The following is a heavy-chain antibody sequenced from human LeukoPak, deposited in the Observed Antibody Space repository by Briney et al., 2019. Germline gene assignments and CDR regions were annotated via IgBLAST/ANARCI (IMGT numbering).Heavy chain of an antibody. J-gene: IGHJ4*02. CDR2: IYPSDSDT. CDR1: GYSFTSYW. Sequence: GESLEISCKGSGYSFTSYWIGWVRQMPGKGLEWMGIIYPSDSDTRYSPSFQGQVTISADKSISTAYLQWSSLKASDTAMYYCARTMVRGVITSSFDFWGQGTLVTVSS. CDR3: ARTMVRGVITSSFDF. D-gene: IGHD3-10*01. V-gene: IGHV5-51*01.